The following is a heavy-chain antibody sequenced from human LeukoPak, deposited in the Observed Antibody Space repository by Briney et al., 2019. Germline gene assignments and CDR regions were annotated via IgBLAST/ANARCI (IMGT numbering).Heavy chain of an antibody. CDR3: AKGGVSPAYSHIFDI. Sequence: GGSLRLSCGASGFTFNTHGMHWVRQAPGKGLEWVAFISYDGNDKFYADSVKGRFTISRDNSRNTLYLQMNSLRAEDTAFYYCAKGGVSPAYSHIFDIWGQGTIVTVSS. V-gene: IGHV3-30*02. CDR2: ISYDGNDK. CDR1: GFTFNTHG. J-gene: IGHJ3*02. D-gene: IGHD3-16*01.